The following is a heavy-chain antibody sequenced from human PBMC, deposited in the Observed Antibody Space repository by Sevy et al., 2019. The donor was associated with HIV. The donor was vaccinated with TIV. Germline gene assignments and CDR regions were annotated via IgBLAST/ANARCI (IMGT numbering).Heavy chain of an antibody. Sequence: SETLSLTCAVYGGSFSGYYWSWIRQPPGKGLEWIGEINHSGSTNYNPSLKSRVTISVDTSKNQFSLKLSSVTAADTAVYYCARERNYDYVWGSYCRPPTRYFDYWGQGTLVTVSS. CDR2: INHSGST. J-gene: IGHJ4*02. D-gene: IGHD3-16*01. CDR3: ARERNYDYVWGSYCRPPTRYFDY. CDR1: GGSFSGYY. V-gene: IGHV4-34*01.